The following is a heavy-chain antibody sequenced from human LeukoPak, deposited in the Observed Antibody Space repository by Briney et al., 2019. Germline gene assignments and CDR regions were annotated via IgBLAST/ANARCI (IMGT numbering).Heavy chain of an antibody. CDR3: ARDPRGSEYSHFDS. CDR1: GFSIGSYY. D-gene: IGHD3-10*01. Sequence: PGGSLRLSCAASGFSIGSYYNSWVRKAPGPGLELVANIKQDGSEKHYVDSVKGRFTISRDNSKNSLYLQMSSLRAEDTAVYYCARDPRGSEYSHFDSWGQGTLVTVSS. V-gene: IGHV3-7*01. J-gene: IGHJ4*02. CDR2: IKQDGSEK.